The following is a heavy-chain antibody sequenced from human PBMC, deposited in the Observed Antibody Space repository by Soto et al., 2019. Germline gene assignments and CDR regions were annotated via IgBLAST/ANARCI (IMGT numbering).Heavy chain of an antibody. Sequence: PGGSLRLSCAASGFTFSSYGMHWVRQAPGKGLEWVAVISYDGSNKYYADSVKGRFTISRDNSKNTLYLQMNSLRAEDTAVYYCAKSLGVKRSSGYYFDYWGQGTLVTVS. CDR1: GFTFSSYG. V-gene: IGHV3-30*18. CDR3: AKSLGVKRSSGYYFDY. D-gene: IGHD3-22*01. CDR2: ISYDGSNK. J-gene: IGHJ4*02.